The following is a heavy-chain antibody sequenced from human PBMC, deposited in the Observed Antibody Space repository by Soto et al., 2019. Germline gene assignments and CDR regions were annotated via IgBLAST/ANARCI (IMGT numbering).Heavy chain of an antibody. J-gene: IGHJ4*02. CDR3: ASYYGSGIRMAIDY. D-gene: IGHD3-10*01. CDR1: GGSISSGDYY. Sequence: LSLTCTVSGGSISSGDYYWSWIRQPPGKGLEWIGYIYYSGSTYYNPSLKSRVTISVDTSKNQFSLKLSSVTAADTAVYYCASYYGSGIRMAIDYWGQGTLVTVSS. V-gene: IGHV4-30-4*01. CDR2: IYYSGST.